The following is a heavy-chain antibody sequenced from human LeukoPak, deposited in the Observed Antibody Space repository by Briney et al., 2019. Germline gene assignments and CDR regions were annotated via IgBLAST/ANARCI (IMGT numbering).Heavy chain of an antibody. CDR1: GFTFDDYA. CDR3: AKDHVRGVIPDYMDV. Sequence: GGSLRLSCAASGFTFDDYAMHWVRQAPGKGLELVSLISWDGGSTYYADSVKGRFTISRDNSKNSLYLQMNSLRAEDTALYYCAKDHVRGVIPDYMDVWGKGTTVTVSS. J-gene: IGHJ6*03. V-gene: IGHV3-43D*03. CDR2: ISWDGGST. D-gene: IGHD3-10*02.